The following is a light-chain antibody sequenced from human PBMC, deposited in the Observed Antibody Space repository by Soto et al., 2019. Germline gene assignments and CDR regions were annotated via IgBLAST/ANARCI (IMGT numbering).Light chain of an antibody. V-gene: IGKV3-11*01. CDR2: DAS. J-gene: IGKJ4*01. Sequence: EIELTQSPATLSLSPGERATLSCRASKSVSSYLAWYQQKPGQAPMLLIYDASNRATGIPARFSGSGSGTDFTLTISSLEPEDFAVYYCQQRSNWLLTFGGGTKVDIK. CDR3: QQRSNWLLT. CDR1: KSVSSY.